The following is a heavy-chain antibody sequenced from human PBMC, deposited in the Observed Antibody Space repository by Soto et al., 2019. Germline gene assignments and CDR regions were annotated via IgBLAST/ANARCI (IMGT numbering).Heavy chain of an antibody. CDR1: GFTFSDFA. D-gene: IGHD6-25*01. J-gene: IGHJ2*01. V-gene: IGHV3-30-3*01. CDR2: LSYDGDRD. Sequence: GGSLRLSCAASGFTFSDFAIHWVRQSPGKGLEWVAFLSYDGDRDSYSDSVKGRFTISRDMSKNTLYLQMNRLGVEDAAVYYCARDLGPAWQRQWTFDLWGRGTLVTVSS. CDR3: ARDLGPAWQRQWTFDL.